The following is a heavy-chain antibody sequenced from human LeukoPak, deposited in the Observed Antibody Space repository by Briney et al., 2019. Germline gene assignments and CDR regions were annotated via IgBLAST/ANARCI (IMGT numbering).Heavy chain of an antibody. CDR2: ILHGGGT. D-gene: IGHD6-13*01. CDR3: ARSLFRGSGSWKGWLDP. V-gene: IGHV4-30-2*01. J-gene: IGHJ5*02. CDR1: GASINSDS. Sequence: SETLPLTCAVSGASINSDSWSWIRQPPGKGLEWVGYILHGGGTYSNPSLKSRVTISVDRSKNQFSLKLTSVTAADTAVYYCARSLFRGSGSWKGWLDPWGQGTLVTVSS.